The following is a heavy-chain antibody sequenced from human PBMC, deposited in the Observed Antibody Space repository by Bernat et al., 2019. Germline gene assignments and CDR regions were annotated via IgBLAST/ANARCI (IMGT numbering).Heavy chain of an antibody. V-gene: IGHV5-51*03. J-gene: IGHJ5*02. Sequence: GGEGGEGGGAVRSAGRGSGYSVTGYGSGWVRQMPGNGLGGMGIGYPGGAETRYRPSFQGQVTISADKSISTAYLQWCSLKASDTAMYYCARRSRYYYGSVPSNWFAPWGQGTLVTVSS. D-gene: IGHD3-10*01. CDR3: ARRSRYYYGSVPSNWFAP. CDR2: GYPGGAET. CDR1: GYSVTGYG.